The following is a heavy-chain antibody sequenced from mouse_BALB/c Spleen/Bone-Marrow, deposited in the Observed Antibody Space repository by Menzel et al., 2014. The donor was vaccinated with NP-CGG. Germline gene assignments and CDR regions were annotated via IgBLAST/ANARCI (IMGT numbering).Heavy chain of an antibody. V-gene: IGHV5-6-3*01. CDR3: ARERDGYFRDAMDY. Sequence: EVKLVESGGGLVQPGGSLKLSCAASGFTFSSYGMSWVRQTPDKRLELVATINSNGGSTYYPDSVKGRFTISRDNAKNTLYLQMSSLKSEDTAMCYCARERDGYFRDAMDYWGQGTSVTVSS. CDR1: GFTFSSYG. D-gene: IGHD2-3*01. CDR2: INSNGGST. J-gene: IGHJ4*01.